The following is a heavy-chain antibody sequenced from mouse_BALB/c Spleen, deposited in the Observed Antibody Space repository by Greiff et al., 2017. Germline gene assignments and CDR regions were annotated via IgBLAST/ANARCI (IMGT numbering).Heavy chain of an antibody. Sequence: DLVKPGASVKLSCKASGYTFTSYWINWIKQRPGQGLEWIGRIAPGSGSTYYNEMFKGKATLTVDTSSSTAYIQLSSLSSEDSAVYFCARGLLRQDAMDYWGQGTSVTVSS. CDR3: ARGLLRQDAMDY. D-gene: IGHD2-3*01. J-gene: IGHJ4*01. CDR2: IAPGSGST. V-gene: IGHV1S41*01. CDR1: GYTFTSYW.